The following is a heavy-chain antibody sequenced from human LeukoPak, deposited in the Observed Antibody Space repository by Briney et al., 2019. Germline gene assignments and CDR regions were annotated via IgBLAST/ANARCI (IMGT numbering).Heavy chain of an antibody. Sequence: GGSLRLSCEASGFTFSSYGVHWVRQAPGKGLGWVSFISYDGSNKYSADSMKGRFTISRDNSKNTLYLQVNSLRAEDTAVYSCAKDLRYYDASGYYYLDYWGQGTLVTVSS. CDR3: AKDLRYYDASGYYYLDY. CDR1: GFTFSSYG. D-gene: IGHD3-22*01. J-gene: IGHJ4*02. V-gene: IGHV3-30*18. CDR2: ISYDGSNK.